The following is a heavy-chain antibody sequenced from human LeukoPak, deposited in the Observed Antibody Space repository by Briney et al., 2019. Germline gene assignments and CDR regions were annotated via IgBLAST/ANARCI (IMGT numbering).Heavy chain of an antibody. Sequence: SVKFSCKASEGTFSSYAISWLRQPPGQGLEWMGGIIPIFGTANYAQKFQGRVTITTDESTSTAYMELSSLRSEDTAVYYCARGVLWFGELESYYYMDVWGKGTTVTVSS. V-gene: IGHV1-69*05. D-gene: IGHD3-10*01. CDR2: IIPIFGTA. J-gene: IGHJ6*03. CDR3: ARGVLWFGELESYYYMDV. CDR1: EGTFSSYA.